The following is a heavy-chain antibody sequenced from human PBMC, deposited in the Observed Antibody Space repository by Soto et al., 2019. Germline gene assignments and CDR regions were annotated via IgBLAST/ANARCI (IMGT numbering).Heavy chain of an antibody. V-gene: IGHV4-59*12. CDR3: ASPSIYSYGSSHLGY. Sequence: SETLSLTCTVSGGSISSYYWSWIRQPPGKGLEWIGYIYHSGSTNYNPSLKSRVTISVDTSKNQFSLKLSSVTAADTAVYYCASPSIYSYGSSHLGYWGQGTLVTVSS. D-gene: IGHD5-18*01. CDR1: GGSISSYY. CDR2: IYHSGST. J-gene: IGHJ4*02.